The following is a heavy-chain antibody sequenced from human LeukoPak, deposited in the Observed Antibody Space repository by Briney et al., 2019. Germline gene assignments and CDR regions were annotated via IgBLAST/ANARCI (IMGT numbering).Heavy chain of an antibody. Sequence: GESLKISCKGSEYSFISYWIGWVRQLPGKGLEWMGRVYPGDSDTTYSPSFQGQVTISADKSINTAYLQWSSLEASDTAIYYCARQRDYGEPMYARYFDFWGQGNQVTVSS. CDR3: ARQRDYGEPMYARYFDF. V-gene: IGHV5-51*01. CDR2: VYPGDSDT. CDR1: EYSFISYW. J-gene: IGHJ4*02. D-gene: IGHD4-17*01.